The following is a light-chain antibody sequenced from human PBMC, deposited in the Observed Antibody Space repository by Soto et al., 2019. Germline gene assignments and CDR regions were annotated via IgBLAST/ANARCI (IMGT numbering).Light chain of an antibody. J-gene: IGKJ1*01. CDR3: QKYDSAPLT. V-gene: IGKV1-27*01. CDR1: QGISNN. CDR2: GAS. Sequence: DIQMTQSPSSLSASVGDRVTITCRASQGISNNLAWYQQKPGKVPQLLIYGASTLQSGVPSRFSGSQSGTDFPLTISSLQPEDAATYDCQKYDSAPLTFGQGTKVEFK.